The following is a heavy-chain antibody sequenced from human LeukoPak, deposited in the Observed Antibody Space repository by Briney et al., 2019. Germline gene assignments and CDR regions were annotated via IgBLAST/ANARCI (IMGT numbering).Heavy chain of an antibody. CDR2: INSDGSST. V-gene: IGHV3-74*01. Sequence: GGSLRLSCAASGFTFSSYWMHWVRQAPGKGLVWVSRINSDGSSTSYVDSVKGRFTISRDNAKNTLYLQMNSLRAEDTAVYYCATDIVVVPALFDYWGQGTLVTVSS. CDR3: ATDIVVVPALFDY. D-gene: IGHD2-2*01. J-gene: IGHJ4*02. CDR1: GFTFSSYW.